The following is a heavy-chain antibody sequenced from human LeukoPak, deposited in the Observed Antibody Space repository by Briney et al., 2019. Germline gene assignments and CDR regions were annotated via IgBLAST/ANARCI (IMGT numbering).Heavy chain of an antibody. Sequence: PGGSLRLSCAASGFTFSSYGMHWVRQAPGKGLERVAVIWYDGSNKYYADSVKGRFTISRDNSKNTLYLQMNSLRAEDTAVYYCARESGYCSGGSCYSNDAFDIWGQGTMVTVSS. CDR3: ARESGYCSGGSCYSNDAFDI. J-gene: IGHJ3*02. D-gene: IGHD2-15*01. CDR1: GFTFSSYG. V-gene: IGHV3-33*01. CDR2: IWYDGSNK.